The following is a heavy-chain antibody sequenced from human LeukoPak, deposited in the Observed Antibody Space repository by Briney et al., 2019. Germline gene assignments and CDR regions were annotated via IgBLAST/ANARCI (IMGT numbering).Heavy chain of an antibody. CDR1: GFTFSRYA. J-gene: IGHJ3*02. Sequence: GGSLRLSCAASGFTFSRYAVSWVRQAPGKGLEWVSAISGSGGSTYYADSVKGRFTISRDNSKNTLYLQMNSLRAEDTAVYYCAKDRFYSSGWYDAFDIWGQGTMVTVSS. V-gene: IGHV3-23*01. CDR3: AKDRFYSSGWYDAFDI. D-gene: IGHD6-19*01. CDR2: ISGSGGST.